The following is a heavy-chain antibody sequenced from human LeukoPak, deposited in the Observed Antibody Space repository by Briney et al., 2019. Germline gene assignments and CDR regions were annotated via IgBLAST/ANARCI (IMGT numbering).Heavy chain of an antibody. D-gene: IGHD2-15*01. CDR2: IKEDVSDK. CDR1: GFTFSAHY. CDR3: ARVVVGNNIWLDP. V-gene: IGHV3-7*03. Sequence: PGGSLRLSCAASGFTFSAHYMTWVRQAPGKGLEWVATIKEDVSDKSYVDSVKGRFTISRDNAKNLVYLQMNSLRAEDTAVYYCARVVVGNNIWLDPWGQGALVTVSP. J-gene: IGHJ5*02.